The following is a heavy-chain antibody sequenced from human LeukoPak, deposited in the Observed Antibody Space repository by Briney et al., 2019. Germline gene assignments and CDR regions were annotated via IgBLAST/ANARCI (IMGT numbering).Heavy chain of an antibody. J-gene: IGHJ6*02. CDR2: ISSSSSYI. CDR3: ARGGDIVVVGPPDV. D-gene: IGHD2-2*01. CDR1: GFTFSSYG. V-gene: IGHV3-21*01. Sequence: GGSLRLSCAASGFTFSSYGMHWVRQAPGKGLEWVSSISSSSSYIYYADSVKGRFTISRDNAKNSLYLQMNSLRAEDTAVYYCARGGDIVVVGPPDVWGQGTTVTVSS.